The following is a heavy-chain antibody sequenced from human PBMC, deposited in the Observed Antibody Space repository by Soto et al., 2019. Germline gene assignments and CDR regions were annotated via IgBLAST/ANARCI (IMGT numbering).Heavy chain of an antibody. V-gene: IGHV1-2*02. D-gene: IGHD6-19*01. CDR3: APAAVTGTAGIDF. CDR1: GYTFSGFY. CDR2: INPNSGGT. Sequence: GASVKVSCKASGYTFSGFYMHWVRQAPGQGLEWMGWINPNSGGTKSAEKFQGRVTMTRDTSISTAYMELSRLTSDDTAVYYCAPAAVTGTAGIDFWGQGTQVTVSS. J-gene: IGHJ4*02.